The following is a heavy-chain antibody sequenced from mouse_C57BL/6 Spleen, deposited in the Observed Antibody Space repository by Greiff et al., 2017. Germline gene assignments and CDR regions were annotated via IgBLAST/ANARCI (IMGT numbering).Heavy chain of an antibody. CDR2: IYPGDGDT. CDR3: ARSREVTTEGDY. D-gene: IGHD2-2*01. J-gene: IGHJ4*01. CDR1: GYAFSSYW. Sequence: QVQLKQSGAELVKPGASVKISCKASGYAFSSYWMNWVKQRPGKGLEWIGQIYPGDGDTNYNGKFKGKATLTADKSSSTAYMQLSSLTSEDSAVYCCARSREVTTEGDYWGQGTSVTVSS. V-gene: IGHV1-80*01.